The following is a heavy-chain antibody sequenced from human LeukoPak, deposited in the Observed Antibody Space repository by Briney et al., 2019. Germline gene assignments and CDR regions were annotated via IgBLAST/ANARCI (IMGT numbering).Heavy chain of an antibody. CDR1: GFTFSNYW. CDR3: SPDKLNGAMTGSLFDY. J-gene: IGHJ4*02. D-gene: IGHD4-17*01. V-gene: IGHV3-7*01. CDR2: IKQVGGQI. Sequence: GGSLRLSCSASGFTFSNYWMTWVRQRPGKGLEWVAHIKQVGGQINYVDSVKGRFTISRDNAKNSQYLQMDSLTDEDTAVYYCSPDKLNGAMTGSLFDYWGQGTLVTVSS.